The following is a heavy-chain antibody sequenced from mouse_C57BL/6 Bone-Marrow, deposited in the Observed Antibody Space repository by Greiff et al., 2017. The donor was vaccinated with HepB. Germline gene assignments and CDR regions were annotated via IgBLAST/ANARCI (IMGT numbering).Heavy chain of an antibody. D-gene: IGHD2-1*01. CDR1: GYTFTSYG. CDR3: ARDGNYDGWYFDV. J-gene: IGHJ1*03. V-gene: IGHV1-81*01. CDR2: IYPRSGNT. Sequence: VHLVESGAELARPGASVKLSCKASGYTFTSYGISWVKQRTGQGLEWIGEIYPRSGNTYYNEKFKGKATLAADKSSSTAYMEIRSLTSEDSAVYFWARDGNYDGWYFDVWGTGTTVTVSS.